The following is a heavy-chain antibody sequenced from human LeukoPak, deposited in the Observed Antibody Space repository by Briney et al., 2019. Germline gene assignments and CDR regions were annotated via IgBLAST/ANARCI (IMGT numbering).Heavy chain of an antibody. CDR2: ISAYNGNT. CDR3: ARVIAVAGNDY. CDR1: GGTFSSYA. Sequence: GASVKVSCKASGGTFSSYAISWVRQAPGQGLEWMGWISAYNGNTNYAQRVQGRVTMTTDTSTSTAYMELRSLRSDDTAVYYCARVIAVAGNDYWGQGTLVTVSS. V-gene: IGHV1-18*01. J-gene: IGHJ4*02. D-gene: IGHD6-19*01.